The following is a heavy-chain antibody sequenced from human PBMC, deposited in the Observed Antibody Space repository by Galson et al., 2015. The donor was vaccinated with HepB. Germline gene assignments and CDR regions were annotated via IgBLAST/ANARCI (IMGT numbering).Heavy chain of an antibody. V-gene: IGHV1-18*04. CDR3: ARPSHLRRYSYGIPKTQTWLGP. J-gene: IGHJ5*02. CDR1: GYTFPSYA. D-gene: IGHD5-18*01. Sequence: SVKVSCKASGYTFPSYAISWVRQAAGQGLEWMGWISAYNGNTNDAQRLQGRVTMTTDTSTSTAYMELRSLRSDDTAVYYRARPSHLRRYSYGIPKTQTWLGPWAQRTLVPVSS. CDR2: ISAYNGNT.